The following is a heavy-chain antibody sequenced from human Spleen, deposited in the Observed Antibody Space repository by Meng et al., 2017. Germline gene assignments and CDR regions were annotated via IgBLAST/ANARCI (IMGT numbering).Heavy chain of an antibody. J-gene: IGHJ4*02. CDR2: IKSETDGGTA. CDR3: QWLSTHPPDC. Sequence: EVQRVESGGGLVKPGESLRLSCTVSGFTFSNAWMSWVRQAPGKGLESVGRIKSETDGGTADYAAPVRDRFTISRDDSKNILYLQMNSLETEDTAVYYCQWLSTHPPDCWGQGTLVTVSS. V-gene: IGHV3-15*01. D-gene: IGHD3-22*01. CDR1: GFTFSNAW.